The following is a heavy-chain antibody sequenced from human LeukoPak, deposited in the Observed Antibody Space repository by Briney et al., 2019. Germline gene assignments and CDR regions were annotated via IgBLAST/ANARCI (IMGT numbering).Heavy chain of an antibody. CDR3: ARGYAFDI. J-gene: IGHJ3*02. V-gene: IGHV3-9*01. CDR2: ISWNSGPI. CDR1: GFTFDDYA. Sequence: GGSLRLSCAASGFTFDDYAMHWVRQAPGKGLEWVSGISWNSGPIGYADSVKGRFTISRDNAKNSLYLQMNSLRAEDTAVYYCARGYAFDIWGQGTMVTVSS.